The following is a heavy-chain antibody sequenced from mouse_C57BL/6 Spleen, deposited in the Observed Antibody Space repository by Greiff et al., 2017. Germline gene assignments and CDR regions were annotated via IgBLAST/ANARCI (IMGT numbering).Heavy chain of an antibody. D-gene: IGHD1-1*01. V-gene: IGHV1-9*01. CDR3: AKFTTVVGKAWFAY. Sequence: VQLQQSGAELMKPGASVKLSCKATGYTFTGYWIEWVKQRPGHGLEWIGEILPGSGSTNYNEKFKGKATFTADTSSNTAYMQLSSLTAEDSAIYYCAKFTTVVGKAWFAYWGQGTLVTVSA. CDR2: ILPGSGST. CDR1: GYTFTGYW. J-gene: IGHJ3*01.